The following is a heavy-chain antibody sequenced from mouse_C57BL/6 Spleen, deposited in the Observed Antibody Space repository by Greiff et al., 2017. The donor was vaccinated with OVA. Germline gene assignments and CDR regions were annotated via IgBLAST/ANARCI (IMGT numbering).Heavy chain of an antibody. J-gene: IGHJ4*01. V-gene: IGHV1-59*01. D-gene: IGHD1-1*01. CDR1: GYTFTSYW. Sequence: VQLQQPGAELVRPGTSVKLSCKASGYTFTSYWMHWVKQRPGQGLEWIGVIDPSDSYTNYNQKFKGKATLTVDTSSSTAYMQLSSLTSEDSAVYYCARLRFYAMDYWGQGTSVTVSS. CDR2: IDPSDSYT. CDR3: ARLRFYAMDY.